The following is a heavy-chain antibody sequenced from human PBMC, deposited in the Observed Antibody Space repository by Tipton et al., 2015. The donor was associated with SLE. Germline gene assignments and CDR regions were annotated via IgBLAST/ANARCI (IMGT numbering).Heavy chain of an antibody. Sequence: TLSLTCTVSGGSISSSSYYWGWIRQPPGKGLEWIGSIYYSGSTYYNPSLKSRVTISVDTSKNQFSLKLSSVTAADTAVYYCARDPLGIRAFDIWGQGTMVPVSS. CDR2: IYYSGST. J-gene: IGHJ3*02. V-gene: IGHV4-39*07. D-gene: IGHD7-27*01. CDR3: ARDPLGIRAFDI. CDR1: GGSISSSSYY.